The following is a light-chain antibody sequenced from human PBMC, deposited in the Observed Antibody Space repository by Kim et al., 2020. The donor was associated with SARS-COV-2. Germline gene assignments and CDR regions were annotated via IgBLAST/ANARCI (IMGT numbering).Light chain of an antibody. CDR1: SSNIGNNY. CDR3: GTWDSSLSAVV. J-gene: IGLJ2*01. Sequence: GRKVTIPCSGSSSNIGNNYVSWYQQLPGTAPKLLIYDNSKRPSGIPARFSGSKSGTSATLGITGLQTGDEADYYCGTWDSSLSAVVFGGGTQLTVL. V-gene: IGLV1-51*01. CDR2: DNS.